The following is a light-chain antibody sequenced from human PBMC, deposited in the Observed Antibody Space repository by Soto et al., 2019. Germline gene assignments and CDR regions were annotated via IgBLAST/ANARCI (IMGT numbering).Light chain of an antibody. V-gene: IGKV3-20*01. CDR1: QSVSNNY. J-gene: IGKJ1*01. Sequence: EIVLTQSPGTLSLSPGERATLSCRASQSVSNNYLAWYQQKPGQAPRLLIYGASNRATGIPERFSGSGSGADCTLTISRLAAEDFAVYYCQQYGSSGTFGQGTKVEIK. CDR3: QQYGSSGT. CDR2: GAS.